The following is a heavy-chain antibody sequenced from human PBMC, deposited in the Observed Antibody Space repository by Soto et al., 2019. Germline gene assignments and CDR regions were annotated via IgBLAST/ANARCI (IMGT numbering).Heavy chain of an antibody. CDR1: GRSVNMRTYY. CDR2: IHYSGST. CDR3: TRGGDPCKTGH. D-gene: IGHD2-21*01. V-gene: IGHV4-61*01. J-gene: IGHJ4*02. Sequence: PSETLSLTCTVPGRSVNMRTYYWSWIRQPPGKGLEWIGFIHYSGSTNYNPSLKGRVTMSVDTSKNQFSLKLTSVNTADTAIYYCTRGGDPCKTGHWGQGTLVTVS.